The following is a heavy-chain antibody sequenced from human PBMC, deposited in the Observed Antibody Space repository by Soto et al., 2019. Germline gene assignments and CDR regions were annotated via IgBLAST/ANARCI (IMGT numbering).Heavy chain of an antibody. V-gene: IGHV4-34*01. Sequence: SSETLSLTCAVYGASFSGYYWSWIRQPPGKGLEWSGEINRSGSTNDNPSLKSRVTISVDTSKNHFSLKLSSVTAADTAVYYCARKVAYAWDYWGQGNLVTVS. CDR3: ARKVAYAWDY. CDR1: GASFSGYY. J-gene: IGHJ4*02. D-gene: IGHD2-8*02. CDR2: INRSGST.